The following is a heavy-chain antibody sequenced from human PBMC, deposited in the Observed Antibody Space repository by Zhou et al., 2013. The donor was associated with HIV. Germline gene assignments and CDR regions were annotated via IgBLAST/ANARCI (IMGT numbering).Heavy chain of an antibody. CDR2: IIPIFGTA. CDR3: ARDAIAAAGAPAVLDY. V-gene: IGHV1-69*05. J-gene: IGHJ4*02. CDR1: GGTFSSYA. D-gene: IGHD6-25*01. Sequence: VQLVQSGAEVKKPGSSVKVSCKASGGTFSSYAFSWVRQAPGQGLEWMGGIIPIFGTANYAQKFQGRVTITSDQSTRTVYMELSRLRSEDTAVYYCARDAIAAAGAPAVLDYWGQGTLVT.